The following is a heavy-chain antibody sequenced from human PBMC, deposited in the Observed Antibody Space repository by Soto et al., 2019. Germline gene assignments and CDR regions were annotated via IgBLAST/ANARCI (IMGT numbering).Heavy chain of an antibody. J-gene: IGHJ6*02. V-gene: IGHV3-21*01. Sequence: GGSLTLSCAASGFTVSSYSMNWVRQAPGKGLEWVSSISSSSSYIYYADSVKGRFTISRDNAKNSLYLQMNSLRAEDTAVYYCARAGVMTTVTIDYYYGMDVWVQGTTVAVSS. CDR1: GFTVSSYS. CDR2: ISSSSSYI. CDR3: ARAGVMTTVTIDYYYGMDV. D-gene: IGHD4-17*01.